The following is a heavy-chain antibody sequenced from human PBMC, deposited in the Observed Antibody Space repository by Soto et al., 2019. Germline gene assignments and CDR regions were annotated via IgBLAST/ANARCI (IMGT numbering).Heavy chain of an antibody. V-gene: IGHV1-8*01. CDR2: MNPNSGNT. CDR3: ARVNRIAARPFGY. J-gene: IGHJ4*02. CDR1: GYTFTSDY. Sequence: QVQLVQSGAEVKKPGASVKVSCKASGYTFTSDYINWVRQATGPGLEWMGWMNPNSGNTGSAQKFQGRVTMTRTTSISPAYMELSSLRSEATAVYYCARVNRIAARPFGYGGQGNLVTVSS. D-gene: IGHD6-6*01.